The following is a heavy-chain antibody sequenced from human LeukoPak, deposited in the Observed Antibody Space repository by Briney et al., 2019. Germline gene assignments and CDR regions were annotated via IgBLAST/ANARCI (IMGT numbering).Heavy chain of an antibody. CDR1: GGSFSGYY. Sequence: SETLSLTCAVYGGSFSGYYWSWIRQPPGKGLEWIGEINHSGSTNYNPSLKSRVTISVDTSKNLFSLKLSSLTAADTAVYYCARTENYIPEDWFDPWGQGTLVTVSS. CDR2: INHSGST. V-gene: IGHV4-34*01. D-gene: IGHD5-24*01. CDR3: ARTENYIPEDWFDP. J-gene: IGHJ5*02.